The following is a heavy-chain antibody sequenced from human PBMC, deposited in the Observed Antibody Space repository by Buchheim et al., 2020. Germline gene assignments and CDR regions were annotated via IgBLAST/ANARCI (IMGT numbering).Heavy chain of an antibody. D-gene: IGHD3-16*02. CDR3: ARAPWHYNWGTYRYYFDS. J-gene: IGHJ4*02. CDR2: IYHSGST. CDR1: GGSITTNDYS. V-gene: IGHV4-30-2*01. Sequence: QLQESGSGVVKPSQTLSLTCAVSGGSITTNDYSWSWIRQPPGKGLGWIGYIYHSGSTQYNRSLKSRITIPVDRSKNQFSLKVNSVTAADTAVYYCARAPWHYNWGTYRYYFDSWGQGTL.